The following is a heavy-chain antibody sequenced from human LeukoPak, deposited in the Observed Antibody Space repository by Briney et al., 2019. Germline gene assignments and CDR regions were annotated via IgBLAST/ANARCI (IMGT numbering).Heavy chain of an antibody. J-gene: IGHJ4*02. CDR2: IKQDGSEK. D-gene: IGHD4-23*01. CDR1: GFTFSSYW. Sequence: GGSLRLSCAVSGFTFSSYWMSWVRQAPGKGLEWVANIKQDGSEKYYVDSVKGRFTISRDNAKNSLYLQMNSLRAEDTAVYYCARDYGGNSGYFDYWGQGTLVTVSS. V-gene: IGHV3-7*01. CDR3: ARDYGGNSGYFDY.